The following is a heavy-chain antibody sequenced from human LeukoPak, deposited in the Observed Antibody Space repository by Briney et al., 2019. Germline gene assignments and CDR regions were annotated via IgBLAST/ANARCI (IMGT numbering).Heavy chain of an antibody. CDR2: IYYSGST. J-gene: IGHJ4*02. CDR1: GGSISSYY. D-gene: IGHD3-22*01. V-gene: IGHV4-59*08. Sequence: PSETLSLTCTVSGGSISSYYWSWIRQPPGKGLEWIGYIYYSGSTNYNPSHKSRVPISVDTSKNQFSLKLSSVTAADTAVYYCARHDKNPNSSGYYYYYWGQGTLVTVSS. CDR3: ARHDKNPNSSGYYYYY.